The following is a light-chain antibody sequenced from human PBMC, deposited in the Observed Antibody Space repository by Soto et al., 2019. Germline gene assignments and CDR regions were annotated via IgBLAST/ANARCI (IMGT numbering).Light chain of an antibody. J-gene: IGKJ5*01. Sequence: EIVMTQSPATLSVSPGERATLSCRASQSVSSNLAWYQQKPGQAPRLLIYGASTRATGIPARFSGSGSGTEFTLTISSLQSEDLAVYYCQQYNNLITFGQGTRLEIK. CDR2: GAS. CDR3: QQYNNLIT. CDR1: QSVSSN. V-gene: IGKV3-15*01.